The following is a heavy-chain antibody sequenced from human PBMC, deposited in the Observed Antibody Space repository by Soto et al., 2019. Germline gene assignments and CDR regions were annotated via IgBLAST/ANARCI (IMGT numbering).Heavy chain of an antibody. CDR1: GGSISSYY. D-gene: IGHD1-26*01. CDR3: ARDTYSGSYHVGYDAFDI. V-gene: IGHV4-59*01. CDR2: IYYSGST. Sequence: SETLSLTCTVSGGSISSYYWSWIRQPPGKGLEWIGYIYYSGSTNYNPSLKSRVTISVDTSKNQFSLKLSSVTAADTAVYYCARDTYSGSYHVGYDAFDIWGQGTMVTVSS. J-gene: IGHJ3*02.